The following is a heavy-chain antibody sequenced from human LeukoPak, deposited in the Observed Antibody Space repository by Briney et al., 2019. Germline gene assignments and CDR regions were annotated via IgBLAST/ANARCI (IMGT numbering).Heavy chain of an antibody. J-gene: IGHJ5*02. Sequence: PSETLSLTCTVSGGSISSSSYYWSWIRQPPGKGLEWIGCIYYSGSTNYNPSLKSRVTISVDTSRNQFSLKLSSVTAADTAVYYCARSYTTSVDRGRFAPWGQGTLVTVSS. D-gene: IGHD6-13*01. CDR2: IYYSGST. CDR1: GGSISSSSYY. CDR3: ARSYTTSVDRGRFAP. V-gene: IGHV4-61*01.